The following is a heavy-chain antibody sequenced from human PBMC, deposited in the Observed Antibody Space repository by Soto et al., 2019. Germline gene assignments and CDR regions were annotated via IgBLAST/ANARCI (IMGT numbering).Heavy chain of an antibody. D-gene: IGHD3-10*01. Sequence: GGSLRLSCVASGFSFSAYTMTWVRQAPGKGLEWVSSISTSGGTTYYADSVKGRFIISRDHFKNTLYLQMNSLRADDTAIFYCARCPNYYGSGSDYQYYFDSWGLGTLVTVSS. CDR3: ARCPNYYGSGSDYQYYFDS. CDR2: ISTSGGTT. CDR1: GFSFSAYT. V-gene: IGHV3-23*01. J-gene: IGHJ4*02.